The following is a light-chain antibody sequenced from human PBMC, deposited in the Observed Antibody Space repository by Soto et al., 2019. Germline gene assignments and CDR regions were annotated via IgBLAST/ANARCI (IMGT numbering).Light chain of an antibody. CDR2: GIS. J-gene: IGKJ1*01. CDR1: QSVRSN. CDR3: QQYNNWPPT. V-gene: IGKV3-15*01. Sequence: ERVMAQSPTTLSLSPGERATLSCRASQSVRSNLAWYQQKPGQAPRLLIYGISTRATGIPMRLSGSGSGTEFTLTISSLQSEDFAVYYCQQYNNWPPTFGQGTRWIS.